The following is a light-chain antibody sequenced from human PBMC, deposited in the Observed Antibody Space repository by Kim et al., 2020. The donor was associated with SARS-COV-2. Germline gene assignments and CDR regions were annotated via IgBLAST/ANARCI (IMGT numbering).Light chain of an antibody. CDR2: EVT. V-gene: IGLV2-14*01. J-gene: IGLJ3*02. CDR3: SSYTSSSGLMV. Sequence: QSALTQPASVSGSPGQPITISCTGTSSDIDDYNYVSWYQQHPGKAPKLMIYEVTKRPSGVSYRFSGSKSGNTASLTISGLQAEDEADYYCSSYTSSSGLMVFGGGTQLTVL. CDR1: SSDIDDYNY.